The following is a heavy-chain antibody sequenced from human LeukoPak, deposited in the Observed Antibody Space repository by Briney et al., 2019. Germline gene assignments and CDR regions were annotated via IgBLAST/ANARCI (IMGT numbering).Heavy chain of an antibody. D-gene: IGHD4-17*01. CDR2: ILYDGNNK. CDR3: AKRDLTTEFDY. CDR1: GFTFSDYG. V-gene: IGHV3-30*02. Sequence: GGSLRLSCAASGFTFSDYGMHWVRQAPGKGLEWVALILYDGNNKYYVDSVKGRFTISRDNSKNMLYLQMNSLRTDDTAVYYCAKRDLTTEFDYWGQGTLVTVSS. J-gene: IGHJ4*02.